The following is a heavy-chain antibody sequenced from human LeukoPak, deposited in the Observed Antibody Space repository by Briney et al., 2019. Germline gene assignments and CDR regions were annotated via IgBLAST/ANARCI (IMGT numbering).Heavy chain of an antibody. CDR3: AKVGGASKASVY. J-gene: IGHJ4*02. CDR1: GFTFSSYA. V-gene: IGHV3-23*01. D-gene: IGHD1-26*01. Sequence: GGSLRLSCAASGFTFSSYAMSWVRQAPGKGLEWVSAISGSGGSTYYADSVKGRFTISRDNSKNTLYLQMYSLRAEGTAVYYCAKVGGASKASVYWGQGALVTVSS. CDR2: ISGSGGST.